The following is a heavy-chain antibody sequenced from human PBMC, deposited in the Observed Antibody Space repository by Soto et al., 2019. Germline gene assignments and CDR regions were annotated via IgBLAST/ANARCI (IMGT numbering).Heavy chain of an antibody. Sequence: PGGSLRLSCAASGFTFSSYAISWVRQAPGKGLEWVSAISGSGGSTYYADSVKGRFTISRDNSKNTLYLQMNSLRAEDTAVYYCAKDHRYSGSLYYYGMDVWGQGTTVTVSS. CDR2: ISGSGGST. J-gene: IGHJ6*02. D-gene: IGHD1-26*01. CDR1: GFTFSSYA. CDR3: AKDHRYSGSLYYYGMDV. V-gene: IGHV3-23*01.